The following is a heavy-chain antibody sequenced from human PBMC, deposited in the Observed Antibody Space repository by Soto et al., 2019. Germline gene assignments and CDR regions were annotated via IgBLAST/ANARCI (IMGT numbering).Heavy chain of an antibody. Sequence: HLQLQESGPGLVKPSETLSLACTFSGGSIITSGYYWGWIRQPPGKGLEWLGNIYHSGNTYYIPYLQSLVTISVDTSTNQFSLKLSSVNAANTAMQYCARHVTEAARDWYFDLWGSGTLVTVSS. J-gene: IGHJ2*01. CDR3: ARHVTEAARDWYFDL. D-gene: IGHD6-6*01. CDR2: IYHSGNT. CDR1: GGSIITSGYY. V-gene: IGHV4-39*01.